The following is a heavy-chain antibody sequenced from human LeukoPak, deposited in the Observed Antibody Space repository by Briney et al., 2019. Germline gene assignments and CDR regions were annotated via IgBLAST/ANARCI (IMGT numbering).Heavy chain of an antibody. V-gene: IGHV1-18*01. CDR1: GYTFNSHG. J-gene: IGHJ4*02. CDR2: ISPFLGDT. Sequence: ASVKVSCKTSGYTFNSHGISWVRQAPGQGLEWMGWISPFLGDTQYAQKFHGRINMTTDTSTNTAHMELRSLRSDDTAIYYCARDIVVVPPGMSDYWGQGTLVTVSS. CDR3: ARDIVVVPPGMSDY. D-gene: IGHD2-2*01.